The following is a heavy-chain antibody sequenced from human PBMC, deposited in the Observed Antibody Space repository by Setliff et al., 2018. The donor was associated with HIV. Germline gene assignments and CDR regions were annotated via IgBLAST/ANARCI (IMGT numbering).Heavy chain of an antibody. V-gene: IGHV5-51*01. D-gene: IGHD6-19*01. CDR1: GYTFTNYW. J-gene: IGHJ6*03. CDR2: IYPGDSDT. Sequence: PGESLKISCKCSGYTFTNYWIGWVRQMPGKGLEWMGIIYPGDSDTRYNPSFQGQVTISADKSISTAYLQWSSLKASDTAMYYCARRNRGGWSQQFYYYMDVWGKGTTVTVSS. CDR3: ARRNRGGWSQQFYYYMDV.